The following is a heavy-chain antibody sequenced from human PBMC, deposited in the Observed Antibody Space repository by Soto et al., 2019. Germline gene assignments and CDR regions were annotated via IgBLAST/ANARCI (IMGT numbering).Heavy chain of an antibody. CDR2: IWYDGTSK. Sequence: VQLLESGGGLVQPGGSLRLSCAASGFTFSSYAMSWVRQAPGKGLEWVAVIWYDGTSKYYADSVKGRFTISRDNSKNMLYLQMNSLRAEDTAVYYCARGPGTTDYLDYWGQGTLVTVSS. V-gene: IGHV3-33*08. J-gene: IGHJ4*02. CDR1: GFTFSSYA. D-gene: IGHD1-7*01. CDR3: ARGPGTTDYLDY.